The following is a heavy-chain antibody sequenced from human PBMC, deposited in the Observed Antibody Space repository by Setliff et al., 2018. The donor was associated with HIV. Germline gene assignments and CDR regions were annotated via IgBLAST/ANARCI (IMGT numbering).Heavy chain of an antibody. CDR1: GFRVTDTY. J-gene: IGHJ6*02. Sequence: ETLSLTCTVSGFRVTDTYMAWVRQAPGKGLEWVTLIYKAGKTYYADSVKGRFTISRDNAKNTLYLQMNSLRTEDTAVYYCVRDTFDGRSYYGWDVWGQGTTVTVSS. CDR2: IYKAGKT. D-gene: IGHD3-9*01. V-gene: IGHV3-66*01. CDR3: VRDTFDGRSYYGWDV.